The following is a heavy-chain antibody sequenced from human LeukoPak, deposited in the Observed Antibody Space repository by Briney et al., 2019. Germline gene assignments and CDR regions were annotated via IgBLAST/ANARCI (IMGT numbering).Heavy chain of an antibody. D-gene: IGHD4-17*01. J-gene: IGHJ3*02. CDR3: AGGDYGDYPRAFDI. CDR1: GGTFSSYG. CDR2: IIPIFGTA. Sequence: ASVTVSCKPSGGTFSSYGIRWGLQAAGPGVEGRGGIIPIFGTANYAQKFQGRVTITADKSTSTAYMELSSLRSEDTAVYYCAGGDYGDYPRAFDIWGQGTMVTVSS. V-gene: IGHV1-69*06.